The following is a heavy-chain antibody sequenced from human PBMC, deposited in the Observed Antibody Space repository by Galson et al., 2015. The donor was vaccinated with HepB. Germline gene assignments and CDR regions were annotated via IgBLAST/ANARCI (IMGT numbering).Heavy chain of an antibody. V-gene: IGHV3-23*01. Sequence: SLRLSCAASGLTFSSYAMSWVRQAPGKGLEWVSAIDDGGGATYYADSLKGRFTISRDNSKNTLYLQMNSLRAEDTAVYYCAKDSPILTYWGQGTLVTVSS. CDR3: AKDSPILTY. D-gene: IGHD2-21*01. J-gene: IGHJ4*02. CDR1: GLTFSSYA. CDR2: IDDGGGAT.